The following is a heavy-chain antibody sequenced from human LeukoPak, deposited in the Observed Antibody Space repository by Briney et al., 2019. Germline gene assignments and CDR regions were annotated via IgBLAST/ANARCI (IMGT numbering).Heavy chain of an antibody. CDR3: ARRAAIENYFDY. Sequence: PSETLSLTCTVSDDSISSGSYYWSWIRQPAGKGLEWIGRIYTRGGTYYNPSLKSRVTISLDTSKNQFSLKVTSVTAVDTAVYYCARRAAIENYFDYWGQGTLVTVSS. V-gene: IGHV4-61*02. J-gene: IGHJ4*02. CDR2: IYTRGGT. D-gene: IGHD2-21*01. CDR1: DDSISSGSYY.